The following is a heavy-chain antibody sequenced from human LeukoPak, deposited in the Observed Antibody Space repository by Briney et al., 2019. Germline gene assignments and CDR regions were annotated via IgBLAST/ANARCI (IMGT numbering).Heavy chain of an antibody. V-gene: IGHV1-69*13. CDR3: ARDRRVGATCWSDP. CDR1: GGTFSSYA. J-gene: IGHJ5*02. Sequence: GASVKVSCTASGGTFSSYAISWVRQAPGQGLEWMGGIIPIFGTANYAQKFQGRVTITADESTSTAYMELSSLRSEDTAVYYCARDRRVGATCWSDPWGQGTLVTVSS. CDR2: IIPIFGTA. D-gene: IGHD1-26*01.